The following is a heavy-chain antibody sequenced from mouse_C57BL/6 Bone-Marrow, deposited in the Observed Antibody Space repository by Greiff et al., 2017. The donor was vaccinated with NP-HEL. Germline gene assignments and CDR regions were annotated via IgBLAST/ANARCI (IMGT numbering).Heavy chain of an antibody. CDR1: GYTFTSYW. CDR2: IYPGSGST. J-gene: IGHJ2*01. D-gene: IGHD1-1*01. V-gene: IGHV1-55*01. Sequence: QVQLQQPGAELVKPGASVKMSCKASGYTFTSYWITWVKQRPGQGLEWIGDIYPGSGSTNYNEKFKSKATLTVDTSSSTAYMQLSSLTSEDSAVYYCARWGLITTVVASFDYWGQGTTLTVSS. CDR3: ARWGLITTVVASFDY.